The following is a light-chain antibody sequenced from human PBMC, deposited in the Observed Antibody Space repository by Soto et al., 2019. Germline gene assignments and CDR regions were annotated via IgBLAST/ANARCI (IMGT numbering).Light chain of an antibody. CDR1: RLVSSY. CDR3: QQYSKWPT. V-gene: IGKV3-15*01. CDR2: DAS. J-gene: IGKJ1*01. Sequence: SVVTLSLHPAQRATLSVRASRLVSSYLAWYQQKVGQAPRLLIYDASTRATGIPARFSGSGTGTDFTLTISRLQSEDFAVYYCQQYSKWPTSGRGIKVDI.